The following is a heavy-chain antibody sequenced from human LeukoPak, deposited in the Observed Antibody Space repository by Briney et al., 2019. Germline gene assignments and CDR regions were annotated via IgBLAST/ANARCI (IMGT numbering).Heavy chain of an antibody. CDR3: ARHGQDDYGLH. CDR1: GYSFSNSW. V-gene: IGHV5-51*01. CDR2: IYPGDSDT. Sequence: GESLKISCKGSGYSFSNSWIGWVRQMPGKGLEWMGIIYPGDSDTRYSPSFQGQVTISADKSISTAYLQWNSLKASDTAMYYCARHGQDDYGLHWGQGTLVTVSS. J-gene: IGHJ4*02. D-gene: IGHD4-17*01.